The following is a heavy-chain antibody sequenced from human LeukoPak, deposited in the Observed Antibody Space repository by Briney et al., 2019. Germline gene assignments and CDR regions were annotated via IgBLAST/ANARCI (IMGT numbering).Heavy chain of an antibody. Sequence: ASVKVSCKASGYTFSNYGITWVRQAPGQGLEWMGWISAYNDNTNYAQNLQGRVTMTTDTSTSTAYMELRSLRSDDTAVCYCARDLYPGSGSYYNWFDPWGQGTLVTVSS. J-gene: IGHJ5*02. D-gene: IGHD3-10*01. CDR3: ARDLYPGSGSYYNWFDP. V-gene: IGHV1-18*01. CDR2: ISAYNDNT. CDR1: GYTFSNYG.